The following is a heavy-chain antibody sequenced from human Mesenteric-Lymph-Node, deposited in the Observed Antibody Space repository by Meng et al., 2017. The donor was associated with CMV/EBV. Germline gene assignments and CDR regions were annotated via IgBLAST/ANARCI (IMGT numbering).Heavy chain of an antibody. D-gene: IGHD4-23*01. Sequence: SGYTFNSYGISWVRQAPGQGLEWMGWISAYNGNKNYAQKLQGRVTMTTDTSTSTAYMELRSLRSDDTAVYYCARTFTVVNFSWFDPWGQGTLVTVSS. CDR2: ISAYNGNK. V-gene: IGHV1-18*04. CDR1: GYTFNSYG. J-gene: IGHJ5*02. CDR3: ARTFTVVNFSWFDP.